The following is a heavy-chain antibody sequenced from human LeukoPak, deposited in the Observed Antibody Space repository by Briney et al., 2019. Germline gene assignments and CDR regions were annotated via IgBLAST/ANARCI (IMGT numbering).Heavy chain of an antibody. CDR2: IYTSRSS. CDR3: ARNFGRGIQLWLGEAFDI. J-gene: IGHJ3*02. CDR1: GGSISSGSYY. D-gene: IGHD5-18*01. V-gene: IGHV4-61*02. Sequence: SQTLSLTCTVSGGSISSGSYYWSWIRQPAGKGLEWIGRIYTSRSSNYNPSLKSRVTISVDTSKNQFSLKLSSVTAADTAVYYCARNFGRGIQLWLGEAFDIWGQGTMVTVSS.